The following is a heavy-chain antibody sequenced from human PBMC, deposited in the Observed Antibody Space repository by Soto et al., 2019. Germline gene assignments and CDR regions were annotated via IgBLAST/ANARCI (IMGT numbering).Heavy chain of an antibody. CDR2: VSHRGNT. D-gene: IGHD3-16*02. V-gene: IGHV4-31*11. Sequence: SETLSLTCGVSGVFIASEAYYWGWIRHHPGKGLEWIGYVSHRGNTYYNPSLKSRLTISLDTSKNQFYLHLTSVTAADTAVYYCARYRFTATWSKFDYWGQGTQVTVSS. J-gene: IGHJ4*02. CDR1: GVFIASEAYY. CDR3: ARYRFTATWSKFDY.